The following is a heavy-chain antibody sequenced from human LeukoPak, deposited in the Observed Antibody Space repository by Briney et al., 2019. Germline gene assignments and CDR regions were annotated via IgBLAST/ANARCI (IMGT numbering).Heavy chain of an antibody. J-gene: IGHJ4*02. Sequence: PGGSLRLSCAASGFTFSSYEMNWVRQAPGKGLEWVSYISSSGSTIYYADSVKGRFTISRDNAKNSLYLQMNSLRAEDTAVYYCARERIFYDYGDSTPGVDYWGQGTLVTVSS. CDR1: GFTFSSYE. V-gene: IGHV3-48*03. CDR3: ARERIFYDYGDSTPGVDY. CDR2: ISSSGSTI. D-gene: IGHD4-17*01.